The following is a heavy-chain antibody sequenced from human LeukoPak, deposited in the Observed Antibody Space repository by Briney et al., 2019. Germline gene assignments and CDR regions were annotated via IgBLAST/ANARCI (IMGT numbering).Heavy chain of an antibody. CDR2: IYYSGST. Sequence: PSETLSLTCTVSGGSISSYYWSWIRQPPGKGLEWIGCIYYSGSTNYNPSLKSRVTISVDTSKNQFSLKLSSVTAAETAVYYCARATGKREGRAFDIWGQGTMVTVSS. CDR1: GGSISSYY. J-gene: IGHJ3*02. V-gene: IGHV4-59*01. CDR3: ARATGKREGRAFDI. D-gene: IGHD5-24*01.